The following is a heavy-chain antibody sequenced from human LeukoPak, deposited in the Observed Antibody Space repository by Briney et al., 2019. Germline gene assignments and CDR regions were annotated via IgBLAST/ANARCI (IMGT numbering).Heavy chain of an antibody. CDR3: TSGYYDSAYYFDY. D-gene: IGHD3-22*01. CDR1: GFTFGDYA. J-gene: IGHJ4*02. CDR2: IRSKAYGGTT. V-gene: IGHV3-49*03. Sequence: GGSLRLSCTASGFTFGDYAMSWFRQAPGKGLEWVGFIRSKAYGGTTEYAASVKGRFTIPRDDSKSIAYLQMNSLKTEDTAVYYCTSGYYDSAYYFDYWGQGTLVTVSS.